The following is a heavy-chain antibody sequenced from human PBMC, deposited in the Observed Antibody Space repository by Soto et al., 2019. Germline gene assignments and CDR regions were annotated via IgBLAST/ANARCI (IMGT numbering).Heavy chain of an antibody. CDR1: VFTVSSYA. D-gene: IGHD1-1*01. CDR3: AKDLAGTTGYFDY. CDR2: ISGSGCST. Sequence: GSLRLACAASVFTVSSYAMSWVRQAPGKGLEWVSAISGSGCSTYYADSVKGRFTISRDNSKNTLYLQMNSLRAEDTAVYYCAKDLAGTTGYFDYWGQGTLVTVSS. V-gene: IGHV3-23*01. J-gene: IGHJ4*02.